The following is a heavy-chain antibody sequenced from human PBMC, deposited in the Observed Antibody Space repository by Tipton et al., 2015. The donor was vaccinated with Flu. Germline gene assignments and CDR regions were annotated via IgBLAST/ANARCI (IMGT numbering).Heavy chain of an antibody. V-gene: IGHV4-59*01. CDR3: ARGDGHNGFDY. D-gene: IGHD5-24*01. CDR1: GGSISSYY. Sequence: TLSLTCTVSGGSISSYYWSWIRQPPGKGLEWIGYIYYSGSTNYNPSLKGRVTISVDTSKNQFSLKLSSVTAADTAVYYCARGDGHNGFDYWGQGTLVTVSS. J-gene: IGHJ4*02. CDR2: IYYSGST.